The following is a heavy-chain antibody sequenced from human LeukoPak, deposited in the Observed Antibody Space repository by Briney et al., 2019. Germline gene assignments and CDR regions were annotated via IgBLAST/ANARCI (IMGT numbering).Heavy chain of an antibody. CDR3: ARGGSYYAFDY. CDR2: IYYSGST. CDR1: GSSISSYY. J-gene: IGHJ4*02. D-gene: IGHD1-26*01. V-gene: IGHV4-59*01. Sequence: PSETLSLTCTVSGSSISSYYWSWIRQPPGKGLEWIGYIYYSGSTNYSPSLKSRVTISVDTSKNQFSLKLSSVTAADTAVYYCARGGSYYAFDYWGQGTLVTVSS.